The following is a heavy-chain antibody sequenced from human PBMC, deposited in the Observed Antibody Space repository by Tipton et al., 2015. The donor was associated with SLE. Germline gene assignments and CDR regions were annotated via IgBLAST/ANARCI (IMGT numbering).Heavy chain of an antibody. D-gene: IGHD5/OR15-5a*01. V-gene: IGHV4-38-2*02. Sequence: TCAVSGYFISSGYYWGWIRQPPGKGLEWIGIAYHSGSTYYNPSLESRVTISIDTSKNQFSLKLTSVTAADTAVYFCARDRSSVSDWGQGTQVIVSP. CDR3: ARDRSSVSD. J-gene: IGHJ4*02. CDR1: GYFISSGYY. CDR2: AYHSGST.